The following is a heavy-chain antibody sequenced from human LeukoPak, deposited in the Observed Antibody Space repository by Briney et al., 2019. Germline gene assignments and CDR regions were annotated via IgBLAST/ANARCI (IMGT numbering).Heavy chain of an antibody. J-gene: IGHJ4*02. CDR2: ISGSGGST. CDR1: GFTFSSYA. CDR3: AKVVAAIRWFDY. V-gene: IGHV3-23*01. D-gene: IGHD2-21*02. Sequence: QSGGSLRLSCAASGFTFSSYAMSWVRQAPGKGLEWVSAISGSGGSTYYADSVKGRFTISRDNSKNTLYLQMNSLRAEDTAVYYCAKVVAAIRWFDYWGQGTLVTVSS.